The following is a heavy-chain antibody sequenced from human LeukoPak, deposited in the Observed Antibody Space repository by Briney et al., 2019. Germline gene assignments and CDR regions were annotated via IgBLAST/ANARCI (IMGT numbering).Heavy chain of an antibody. CDR2: INHSGST. V-gene: IGHV4-30-2*01. CDR3: ARDIEGFDY. CDR1: GGSISSGGYY. Sequence: SQTLSLTCTVSGGSISSGGYYWSWIRQPPGKGLEWIGEINHSGSTNYNPSLKSRVTISVDTSKNQFSLKLSSVTAADTAVYYCARDIEGFDYWGQGTLVTVSS. D-gene: IGHD2-15*01. J-gene: IGHJ4*02.